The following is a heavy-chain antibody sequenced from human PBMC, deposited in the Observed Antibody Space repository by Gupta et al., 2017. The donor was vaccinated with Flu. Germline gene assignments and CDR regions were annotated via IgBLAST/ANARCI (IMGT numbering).Heavy chain of an antibody. CDR2: IFYTGGA. CDR3: VRLFNGRLYRSEWSEVGPDL. J-gene: IGHJ5*02. V-gene: IGHV4-39*01. CDR1: GGSLSTTSYY. Sequence: QLQVQESGPGLVKPSATLSLTCNVSGGSLSTTSYYWGWIRQSPGKVLGWIGRIFYTGGAYYNPSLKGRVTISIDTSNNQFSLRMSSVTAADTAMFDCVRLFNGRLYRSEWSEVGPDLWGQGTLVTVSS. D-gene: IGHD6-19*01.